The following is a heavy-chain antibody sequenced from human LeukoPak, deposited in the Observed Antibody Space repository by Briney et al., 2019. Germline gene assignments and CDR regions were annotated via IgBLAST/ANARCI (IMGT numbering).Heavy chain of an antibody. J-gene: IGHJ5*02. Sequence: SQTLSLTCAISGDSFSSNSVTWNWIRQSPSRGLEWLGRTYYRTTWYNDYAVSVRGRITVNPDTSKNQFSLHLNSVTPEDTAVYYCARRLTQYDCFDPWGQGILVTVSS. CDR3: ARRLTQYDCFDP. D-gene: IGHD2-2*01. V-gene: IGHV6-1*01. CDR2: TYYRTTWYN. CDR1: GDSFSSNSVT.